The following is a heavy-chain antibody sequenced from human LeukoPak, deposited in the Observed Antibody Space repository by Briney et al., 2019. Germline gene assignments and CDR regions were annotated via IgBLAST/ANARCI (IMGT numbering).Heavy chain of an antibody. V-gene: IGHV4-39*01. CDR1: GGSISSSSYY. CDR3: ARQSGVAGSKRGLPDY. J-gene: IGHJ4*02. Sequence: SETLSLTCTVSGGSISSSSYYWGWIRQPPGKGLEWIGSIYYSGSTYYNPSLKSRVTISVDTSKNQFSLKLSSVTAADTAVYYCARQSGVAGSKRGLPDYWGQGTLVTVSS. CDR2: IYYSGST. D-gene: IGHD6-19*01.